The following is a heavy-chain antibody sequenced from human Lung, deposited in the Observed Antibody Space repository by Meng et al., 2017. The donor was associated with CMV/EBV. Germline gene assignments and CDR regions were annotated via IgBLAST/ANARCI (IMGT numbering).Heavy chain of an antibody. CDR1: LSTNGVG. CDR3: ARRPSSYYDSSGYFFADY. CDR2: IYWDDYK. D-gene: IGHD3-22*01. Sequence: LSTNGVGVGWIRQHPGRALEWLALIYWDDYKRYSPSLKSRLTITKDTSKNQVVLTMTNMDPVDTATYYCARRPSSYYDSSGYFFADYWGQGTLVTVSS. J-gene: IGHJ4*02. V-gene: IGHV2-5*02.